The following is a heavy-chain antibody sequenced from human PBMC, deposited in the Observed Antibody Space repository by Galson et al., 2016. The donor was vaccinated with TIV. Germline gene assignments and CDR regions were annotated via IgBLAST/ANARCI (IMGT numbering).Heavy chain of an antibody. V-gene: IGHV3-23*01. D-gene: IGHD3-10*01. CDR2: ISNTGADT. J-gene: IGHJ4*02. Sequence: SLRLSFAASGLVSSSFAMNWVRQAPGKGLEWVSTISNTGADTFHADSVKGRFAISRDNSKNMLYLHMTSLRADDTAVYYCAKGSTWFGESLSHWGQGTPVTVSS. CDR1: GLVSSSFA. CDR3: AKGSTWFGESLSH.